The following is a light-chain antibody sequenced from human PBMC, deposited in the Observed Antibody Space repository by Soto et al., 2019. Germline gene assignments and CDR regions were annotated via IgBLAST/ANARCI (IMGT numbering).Light chain of an antibody. CDR2: AES. Sequence: DTQMTQSPSSLSASVEDRFIITCRASQSISNHLNCYQQEPRNAHKLLIFAESSLQSGVPSRFSGSRSEPEFTLTISSLKPDDFATYYCQQSYSSPPTFGQGTKVDIK. J-gene: IGKJ1*01. CDR1: QSISNH. CDR3: QQSYSSPPT. V-gene: IGKV1-39*01.